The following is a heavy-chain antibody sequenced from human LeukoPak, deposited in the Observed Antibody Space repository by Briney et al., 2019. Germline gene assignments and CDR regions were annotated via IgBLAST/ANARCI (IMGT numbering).Heavy chain of an antibody. D-gene: IGHD3-16*01. V-gene: IGHV4-59*01. CDR3: ARDSFSYFDY. J-gene: IGHJ4*02. CDR1: GGSISSYY. CDR2: IYYSGST. Sequence: SETVSLTCTVSGGSISSYYWSWIRQPPGKGLEWIGYIYYSGSTNYNPSLKSRVTISVDTSKNQFSLKPSSVTAADTAVYYCARDSFSYFDYWGQGTLVTVSS.